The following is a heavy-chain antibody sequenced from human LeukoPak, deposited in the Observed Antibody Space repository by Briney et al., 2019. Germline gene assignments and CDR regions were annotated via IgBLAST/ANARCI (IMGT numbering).Heavy chain of an antibody. CDR2: ISSGGSYI. Sequence: PGGSLRLSCAASGFTFSDYSMNWVRQAPGTGLEWVSSISSGGSYIYYADSVKGRFTISRDNAKNSLYLQMNSLRAGDTAVYYCARDGPKYCSNGVCYAPVDPWGQGTLVTVSS. CDR3: ARDGPKYCSNGVCYAPVDP. CDR1: GFTFSDYS. V-gene: IGHV3-21*01. J-gene: IGHJ5*02. D-gene: IGHD2-8*01.